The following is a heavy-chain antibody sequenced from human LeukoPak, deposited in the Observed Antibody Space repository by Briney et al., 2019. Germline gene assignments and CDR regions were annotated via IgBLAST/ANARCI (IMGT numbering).Heavy chain of an antibody. Sequence: GASVKVSCKVSGYTLTELSMHWVRQAPGKGLEWMGGFDPEDAETIYAQKFQGGVTMTEDTSTDTAYMELSSLRSEDTAVYYCATASHYGSGTAKLYYYSYGMDVWGQGTTVTVSS. CDR2: FDPEDAET. CDR1: GYTLTELS. V-gene: IGHV1-24*01. CDR3: ATASHYGSGTAKLYYYSYGMDV. J-gene: IGHJ6*02. D-gene: IGHD3-10*01.